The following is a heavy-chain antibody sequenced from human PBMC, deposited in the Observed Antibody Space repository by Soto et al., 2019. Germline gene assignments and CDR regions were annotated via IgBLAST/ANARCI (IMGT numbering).Heavy chain of an antibody. CDR2: IYPGNSDT. D-gene: IGHD6-19*01. Sequence: PGESLKISCKTSGYTFTTYWIHWVRQMPGEELEWMGSIYPGNSDTRYSPSFQGHVTISADRSENQISLELSSLTAADTAVYYCAREGRSGWDAFDVWGQGTLVTV. CDR1: GYTFTTYW. CDR3: AREGRSGWDAFDV. V-gene: IGHV5-51*01. J-gene: IGHJ3*01.